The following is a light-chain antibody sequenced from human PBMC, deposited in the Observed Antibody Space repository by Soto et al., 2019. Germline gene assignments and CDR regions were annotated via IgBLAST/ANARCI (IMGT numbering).Light chain of an antibody. V-gene: IGKV3-15*01. CDR1: QSVSSD. CDR3: QQYNNWPLT. CDR2: GAS. Sequence: EIVLTQSPGTLSLSPGERATLSCRASQSVSSDYLAWYHQKPGQAPRLLIYGASTRATGIPARFSGSGSGTEFTLTVSNLQSEDFALYYCQQYNNWPLTFGGGTKVDIK. J-gene: IGKJ4*01.